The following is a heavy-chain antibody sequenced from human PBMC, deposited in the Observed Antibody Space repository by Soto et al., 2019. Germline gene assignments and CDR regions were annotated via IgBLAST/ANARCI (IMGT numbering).Heavy chain of an antibody. CDR1: GFTFSTYA. Sequence: PGGYLRLSCAASGFTFSTYAMAWIRQAPGKEQEWVSGISNNGGRTYYAASVKGRFTISRDNSKNTLYLQMNSLSPEDTAMYYCARLAYCLRPYYQSGMDVWSQGTTVTGSS. CDR3: ARLAYCLRPYYQSGMDV. CDR2: ISNNGGRT. J-gene: IGHJ6*02. V-gene: IGHV3-23*01. D-gene: IGHD1-26*01.